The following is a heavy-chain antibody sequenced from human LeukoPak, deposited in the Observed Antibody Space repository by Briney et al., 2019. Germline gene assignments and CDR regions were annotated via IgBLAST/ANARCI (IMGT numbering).Heavy chain of an antibody. Sequence: GESLKISCKGSGYSFHTYWIAWLRQMPGKGLEWMGNIYPDEANIRYSPSFQGQVTISADKSISTAYLQWSSLKASDTAMYYCARPPARGYSSSFEFWGRGTLVTVSS. J-gene: IGHJ4*02. CDR1: GYSFHTYW. V-gene: IGHV5-51*01. D-gene: IGHD2-2*03. CDR3: ARPPARGYSSSFEF. CDR2: IYPDEANI.